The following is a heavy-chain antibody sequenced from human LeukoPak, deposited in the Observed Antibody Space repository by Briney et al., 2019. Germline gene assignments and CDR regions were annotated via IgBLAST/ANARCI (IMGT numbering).Heavy chain of an antibody. CDR1: GYTFPSYF. D-gene: IGHD3-3*01. J-gene: IGHJ4*02. CDR2: INPTGGST. V-gene: IGHV1-46*01. Sequence: VASVKVSCKASGYTFPSYFMHWVRQAPGQGLEWMGIINPTGGSTTYAQKFQGRVTMTRDTSTSTVYMELSSLRSEDTAVYYCATGAAIFGVGPFDYWGQGTLVTVSS. CDR3: ATGAAIFGVGPFDY.